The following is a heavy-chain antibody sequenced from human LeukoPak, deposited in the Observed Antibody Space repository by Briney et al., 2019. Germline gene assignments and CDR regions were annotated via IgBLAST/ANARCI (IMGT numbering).Heavy chain of an antibody. J-gene: IGHJ4*02. D-gene: IGHD2-21*02. CDR2: IYYSGST. CDR3: ARLIYQSVGVTAPDFDY. Sequence: KPSETPSLTCTVSGGCMSSYYWSWIRQPPGKGLEWIGYIYYSGSTNYNPSLRSRVTISVDTSKNQFSLKLSSVTAADTAVYYCARLIYQSVGVTAPDFDYWAREPWSPSPQ. CDR1: GGCMSSYY. V-gene: IGHV4-59*12.